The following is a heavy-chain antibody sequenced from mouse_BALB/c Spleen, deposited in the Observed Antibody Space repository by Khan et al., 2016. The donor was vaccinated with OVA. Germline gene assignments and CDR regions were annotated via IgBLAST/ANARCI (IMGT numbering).Heavy chain of an antibody. V-gene: IGHV1S136*01. CDR1: GYTFTSYV. D-gene: IGHD2-12*01. J-gene: IGHJ3*01. CDR2: IYPFNGDT. CDR3: APVGSYYVSFAY. Sequence: VQLKESGPELVKPGASVKMSCKASGYTFTSYVMHWVKQKPGQGLEWIGYIYPFNGDTLYNEKFKDKATLTSDKSSSTAYMELSSLPSEDSAVDFCAPVGSYYVSFAYWGQGTLVTVSA.